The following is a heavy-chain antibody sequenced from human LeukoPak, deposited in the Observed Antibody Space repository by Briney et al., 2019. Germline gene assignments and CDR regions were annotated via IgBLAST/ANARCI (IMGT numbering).Heavy chain of an antibody. D-gene: IGHD2-21*02. J-gene: IGHJ4*02. CDR2: IKSKSDGGTT. V-gene: IGHV3-15*01. CDR1: GFTFSNAG. CDR3: TTDMESRHCGGDCYLIYDC. Sequence: GGSLRLSCAASGFTFSNAGMSWVRQAPGKGLEWVGRIKSKSDGGTTDYAAHVKGRFTISTDDSKNTLHLQMNSLKTEDTAVYYCTTDMESRHCGGDCYLIYDCWGQGTLVTVSS.